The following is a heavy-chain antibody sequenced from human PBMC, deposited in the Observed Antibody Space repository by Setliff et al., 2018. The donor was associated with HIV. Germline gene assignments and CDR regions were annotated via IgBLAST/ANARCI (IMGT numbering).Heavy chain of an antibody. CDR2: VYYTGST. CDR1: GGFISSYY. V-gene: IGHV4-59*01. CDR3: AGRGGYNDWYFDY. Sequence: SETLSLTCSISGGFISSYYWTWIRQAPGKGLEWIGHVYYTGSTNYNPSVKSRVTISVDTSKNQFSLKLTSVTTADTAMYYCAGRGGYNDWYFDYWGQGALVTVSS. J-gene: IGHJ4*02. D-gene: IGHD5-12*01.